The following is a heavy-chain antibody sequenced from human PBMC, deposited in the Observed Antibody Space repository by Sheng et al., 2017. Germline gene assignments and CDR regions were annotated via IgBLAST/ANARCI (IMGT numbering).Heavy chain of an antibody. CDR2: SILMGLP. Sequence: HLQLQLLGPRLVKPSETLSLTCTVSWGLRQQLVLTTGAGSASPQGWAWSGLEVSILMGLPITNPSLNSRFTISVDTSNNQFSLRLNSVTAADTATYYCARNFMAVAVTTGRGWFDPWSQVNLVTVSS. V-gene: IGHV4-39*01. CDR3: ARNFMAVAVTTGRGWFDP. J-gene: IGHJ5*02. CDR1: GLRQQLVLTT. D-gene: IGHD6-19*01.